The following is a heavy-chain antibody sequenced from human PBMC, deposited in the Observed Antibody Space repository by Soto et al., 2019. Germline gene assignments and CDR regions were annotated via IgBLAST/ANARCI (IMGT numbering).Heavy chain of an antibody. J-gene: IGHJ6*03. Sequence: QVQLVESGGGLVKPGGSLRLYCAASGFTFSDYYMSWIRQAPGKGLECVSYISSSGSTIYYADSVKGRFTISRDNVNNSLDLKMNSLRDEDTAVYYCATCDAGMGIPQYYYDIDVWGKGTTVTVSS. CDR3: ATCDAGMGIPQYYYDIDV. D-gene: IGHD2-2*01. CDR1: GFTFSDYY. V-gene: IGHV3-11*01. CDR2: ISSSGSTI.